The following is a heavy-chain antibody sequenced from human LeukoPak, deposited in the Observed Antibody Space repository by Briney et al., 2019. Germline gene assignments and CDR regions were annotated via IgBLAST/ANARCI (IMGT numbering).Heavy chain of an antibody. V-gene: IGHV1-69*04. D-gene: IGHD3-22*01. J-gene: IGHJ4*02. Sequence: AASVKVSCKASGGTFSSYAISWVRQAPGQGLEWMGRIIPILGIANYAQKFQGRVTITADKSTSTAYMELSSLRSEDTAVYYCASSALDKLDYYDSSGYRDCWGQGTLFTVSS. CDR1: GGTFSSYA. CDR3: ASSALDKLDYYDSSGYRDC. CDR2: IIPILGIA.